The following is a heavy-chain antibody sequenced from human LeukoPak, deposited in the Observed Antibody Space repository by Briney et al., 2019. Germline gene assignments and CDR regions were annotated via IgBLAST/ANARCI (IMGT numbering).Heavy chain of an antibody. D-gene: IGHD5-12*01. CDR3: ARDGRNGYEDDY. CDR1: GFTFSSYA. CDR2: ISANGVRT. V-gene: IGHV3-23*01. Sequence: GSLRLSCAASGFTFSSYAMSWVRQAPGKGLEWVSTISANGVRTFYADSVKGRFTISRDNAKNSLFLQMNSLRAEDTAVYYCARDGRNGYEDDYWGQGTLVTVSS. J-gene: IGHJ4*02.